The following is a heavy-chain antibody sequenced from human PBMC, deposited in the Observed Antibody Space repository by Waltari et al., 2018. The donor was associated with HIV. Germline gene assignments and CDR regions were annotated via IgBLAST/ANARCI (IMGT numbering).Heavy chain of an antibody. CDR2: IRSKAYGGTT. CDR3: TKGRMTTDY. Sequence: EVQLVESGGGLVQPGRSLRLSCTASGFTFGDYAMSWIRQDQGKGLEWVGCIRSKAYGGTTEYAASVKGRFTISRDDSRSIAYLQMNSLQTEDTAVYYCTKGRMTTDYWGQGTLVTVSS. D-gene: IGHD4-17*01. J-gene: IGHJ4*02. V-gene: IGHV3-49*03. CDR1: GFTFGDYA.